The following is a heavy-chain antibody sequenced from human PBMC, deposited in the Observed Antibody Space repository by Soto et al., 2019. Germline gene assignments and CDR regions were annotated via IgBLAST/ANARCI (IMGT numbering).Heavy chain of an antibody. J-gene: IGHJ6*01. V-gene: IGHV1-18*01. Sequence: QVHLVQSGGELKKPGASVKVSCKAAGYNFTTYGISWVRQAPGQGLEWMGWISGDSVNTKSAPKLQDRITMTTDTSAGTAYMELRRLRSDDTAVYSCAREGQQQAQETYYYFYGMDIWGQGTTVTVSS. D-gene: IGHD6-13*01. CDR3: AREGQQQAQETYYYFYGMDI. CDR1: GYNFTTYG. CDR2: ISGDSVNT.